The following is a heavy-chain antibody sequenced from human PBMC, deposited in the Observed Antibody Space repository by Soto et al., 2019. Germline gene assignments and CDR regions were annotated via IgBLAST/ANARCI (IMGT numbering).Heavy chain of an antibody. J-gene: IGHJ6*02. D-gene: IGHD2-2*01. Sequence: QVQLVQSGAEVKKPGSSVKVSCKASGGTFSSYAISWVRQAPGQGLEWMGGIIPISGTANYAQKFQGRVTITADESTSTAYMELSSLRSEDTAVYYCARSQGSRTSLEIYYYYYYGRDVWGQGNTVTVSS. V-gene: IGHV1-69*01. CDR3: ARSQGSRTSLEIYYYYYYGRDV. CDR2: IIPISGTA. CDR1: GGTFSSYA.